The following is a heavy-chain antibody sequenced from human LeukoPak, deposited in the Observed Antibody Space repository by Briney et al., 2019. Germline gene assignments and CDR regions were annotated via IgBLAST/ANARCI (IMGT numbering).Heavy chain of an antibody. CDR1: GFTFGDYA. CDR3: TRAPEALWFGELSQAADY. J-gene: IGHJ4*02. Sequence: GGSLRLSCTASGFTFGDYAMSWVRQAPGKGLEWVGFIRSKAYGGTTEYAASVKGRFTTSRDDSKSVAYLQMNSLKTEDTAVYYCTRAPEALWFGELSQAADYWGQGTLVTVSS. V-gene: IGHV3-49*04. D-gene: IGHD3-10*01. CDR2: IRSKAYGGTT.